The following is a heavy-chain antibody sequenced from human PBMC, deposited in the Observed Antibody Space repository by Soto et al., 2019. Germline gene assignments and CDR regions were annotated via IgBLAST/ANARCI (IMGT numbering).Heavy chain of an antibody. D-gene: IGHD3-9*01. Sequence: SETLSLTCTVSGGSISSSSYYWGWIRQPPGKGLEWIGSIYYSGSTYYNPSLKSRVTISVDTSKNQFSLKLSSVTAADTAVYYCARVYDILTGYYPGWFDPWGQGTLVTVSS. V-gene: IGHV4-39*01. J-gene: IGHJ5*02. CDR3: ARVYDILTGYYPGWFDP. CDR1: GGSISSSSYY. CDR2: IYYSGST.